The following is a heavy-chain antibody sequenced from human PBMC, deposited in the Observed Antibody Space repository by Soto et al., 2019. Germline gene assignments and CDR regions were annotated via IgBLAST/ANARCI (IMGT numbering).Heavy chain of an antibody. CDR3: ARKHSLDYIRWGLDP. D-gene: IGHD4-4*01. V-gene: IGHV1-2*02. Sequence: ASVKVSCKASGYPFSDNQIHWLRRAPGQGLEWMGRINPKSDDTNYAQKFQGRVTMTRDTSIDTAYLELTGLTSDDTATYYCARKHSLDYIRWGLDPWGQGTLVT. J-gene: IGHJ5*02. CDR2: INPKSDDT. CDR1: GYPFSDNQ.